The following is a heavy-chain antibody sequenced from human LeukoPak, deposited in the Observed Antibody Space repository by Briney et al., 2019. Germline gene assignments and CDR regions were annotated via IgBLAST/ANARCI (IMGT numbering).Heavy chain of an antibody. CDR1: GFTFSSYW. D-gene: IGHD2-2*01. CDR3: ARDLVVTSAY. V-gene: IGHV3-74*01. CDR2: INGDGSST. Sequence: GGSLRLSCAASGFTFSSYWMHWVRQAPGKGLVWVSRINGDGSSTTYADSVKGRFTISRDDAKNTLYLQMNGLRAEDTAVYYCARDLVVTSAYWGQGTLVTVSS. J-gene: IGHJ4*02.